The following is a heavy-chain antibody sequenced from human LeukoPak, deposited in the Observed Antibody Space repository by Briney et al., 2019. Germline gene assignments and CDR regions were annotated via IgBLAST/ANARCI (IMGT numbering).Heavy chain of an antibody. V-gene: IGHV3-66*01. CDR3: ARDPGYGLGVDYGDY. CDR2: IHRGGNT. J-gene: IGHJ4*02. CDR1: GFTVSGNY. Sequence: GGSLRLSCAASGFTVSGNYMSWVRQAPGKGLEWLSVIHRGGNTYYADSVKGRFTISRDSSKNTVFLQMDSLRADDTAVYYCARDPGYGLGVDYGDYWGQGTLVTVSS. D-gene: IGHD3-10*01.